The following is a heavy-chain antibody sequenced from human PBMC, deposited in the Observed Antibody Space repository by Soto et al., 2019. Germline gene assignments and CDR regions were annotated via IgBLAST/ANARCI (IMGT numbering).Heavy chain of an antibody. V-gene: IGHV1-46*01. CDR1: GYTFTSYY. Sequence: QVQLVQSGAEVKKPGASVKVSCKASGYTFTSYYMHWVRQAPGQGLEWMGIINPSGGSTSYAQKFKGRVTMTRDTSTSRVYMELSSLRSEDTAVYYCAIAIYGGYGGYYFDYWGQGTLVPVSS. J-gene: IGHJ4*02. CDR2: INPSGGST. CDR3: AIAIYGGYGGYYFDY. D-gene: IGHD5-12*01.